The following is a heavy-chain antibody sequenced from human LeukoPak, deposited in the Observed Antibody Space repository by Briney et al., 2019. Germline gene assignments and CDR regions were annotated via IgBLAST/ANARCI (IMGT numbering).Heavy chain of an antibody. V-gene: IGHV3-30*04. D-gene: IGHD2-2*01. CDR2: ISYDGSNK. Sequence: GRSLTLSCAVSGFTFSSCSMHGFRQAPGRGREEVAVISYDGSNKYYTDSVKGRFTISRDNSKNTLYLQMNSLRAEDTAVYYCARSVVVVRAAKGYSDYWGQGTLSPSPQ. CDR3: ARSVVVVRAAKGYSDY. CDR1: GFTFSSCS. J-gene: IGHJ4*02.